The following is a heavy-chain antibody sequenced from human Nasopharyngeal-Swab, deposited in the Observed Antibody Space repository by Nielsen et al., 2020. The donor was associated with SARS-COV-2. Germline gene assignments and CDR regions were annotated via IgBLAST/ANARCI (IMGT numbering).Heavy chain of an antibody. Sequence: ASVKVSCKVSGYTLTELSMHWVRQAPGKGLEWMGGFDPEDGETIYVQKFQGRVTMTEDTSTDTAYMELSSLRSEDTAVYYCATVYALGYYDSSGYYYWGQGTLVTVSS. CDR1: GYTLTELS. D-gene: IGHD3-22*01. CDR3: ATVYALGYYDSSGYYY. V-gene: IGHV1-24*01. J-gene: IGHJ4*02. CDR2: FDPEDGET.